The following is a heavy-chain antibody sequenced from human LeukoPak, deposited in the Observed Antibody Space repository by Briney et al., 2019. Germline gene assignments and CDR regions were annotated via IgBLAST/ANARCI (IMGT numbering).Heavy chain of an antibody. D-gene: IGHD4-17*01. CDR1: AFSFSKFA. Sequence: GGSLRLSCAASAFSFSKFALIWVRQAPGKGLEWVSAITANGGYTLYADAVKGRFTVSRDNSKNTLYLQINSLRPEDTAMYYCAKELSGDHIGAFDFWGQGTMVTVSS. CDR2: ITANGGYT. J-gene: IGHJ3*01. V-gene: IGHV3-23*01. CDR3: AKELSGDHIGAFDF.